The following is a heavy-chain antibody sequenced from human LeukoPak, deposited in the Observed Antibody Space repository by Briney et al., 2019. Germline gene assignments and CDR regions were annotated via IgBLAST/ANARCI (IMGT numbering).Heavy chain of an antibody. D-gene: IGHD3-22*01. CDR2: IYYSGST. J-gene: IGHJ4*02. V-gene: IGHV4-59*01. Sequence: PETLSLTCTVSGGSISSYYWSWIRQPPGKGLEWIGYIYYSGSTNYNPSLKSRVTISVDTSKNQFSLKLSSVTAADTAVYYCARVAMAENYYDSSGYFDYWGQGTLLTVSS. CDR3: ARVAMAENYYDSSGYFDY. CDR1: GGSISSYY.